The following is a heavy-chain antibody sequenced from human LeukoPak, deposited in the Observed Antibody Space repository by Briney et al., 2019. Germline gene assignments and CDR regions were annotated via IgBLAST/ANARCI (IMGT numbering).Heavy chain of an antibody. V-gene: IGHV3-30*18. CDR2: ISYDGSNK. D-gene: IGHD1-26*01. CDR1: GFTFSSYG. Sequence: GGSLRLSCAASGFTFSSYGMHWVRQAPGKGLEWVAVISYDGSNKYYADSVKGRFTISRDNSKNTLYLQMNSLRAEDTAVYYCAKTRYSGSHKRGFGYWGQGTLVTVSS. CDR3: AKTRYSGSHKRGFGY. J-gene: IGHJ4*02.